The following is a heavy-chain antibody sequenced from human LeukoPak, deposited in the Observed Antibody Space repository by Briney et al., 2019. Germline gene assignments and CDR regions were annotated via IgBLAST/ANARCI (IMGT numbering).Heavy chain of an antibody. CDR2: IYYSGST. CDR1: GGSISSYY. CDR3: ARKFGNFDY. D-gene: IGHD3-10*01. J-gene: IGHJ4*02. V-gene: IGHV4-59*01. Sequence: SETLSLTCTVSGGSISSYYWSWIRQPPGKGLEWIGYIYYSGSTNYNPSLKSRVTISVDTSKNQFSLKLSSVTAADTAVYYCARKFGNFDYWGQGALVTVSS.